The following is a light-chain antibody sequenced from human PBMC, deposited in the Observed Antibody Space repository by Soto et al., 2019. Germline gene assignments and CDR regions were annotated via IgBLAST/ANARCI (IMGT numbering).Light chain of an antibody. Sequence: DIQMTQSPSSLSASVGDRVTITCRASQTICQALNWYHQKPGKAPRLLISSATALQRGVPSRFSGSGYGAEFTLIISSLLPEDFGTYYCQQSFTSIFTFGPGTKVDV. V-gene: IGKV1-39*01. CDR1: QTICQA. CDR2: SAT. J-gene: IGKJ3*01. CDR3: QQSFTSIFT.